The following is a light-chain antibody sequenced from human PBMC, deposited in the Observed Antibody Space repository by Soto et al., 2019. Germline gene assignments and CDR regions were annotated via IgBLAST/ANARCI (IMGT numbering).Light chain of an antibody. Sequence: QSVLTQPPSASGTPGQRVTVSCSGSSSNIASNTVNWYQQLPGTAPKLLIYSNDQRPSGVPVRFSASKSGTSASLAISGLQSEDEADYYCASWDDSLNGHVFGTGTKLTVL. V-gene: IGLV1-44*01. CDR2: SND. CDR3: ASWDDSLNGHV. CDR1: SSNIASNT. J-gene: IGLJ1*01.